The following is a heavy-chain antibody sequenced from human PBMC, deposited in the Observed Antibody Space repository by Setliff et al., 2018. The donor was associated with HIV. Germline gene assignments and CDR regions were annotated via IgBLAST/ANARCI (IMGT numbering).Heavy chain of an antibody. Sequence: SETLSLTCAVYGGSFSGNYWSWIRQPPGKGPEWIGEINHSGSTNYNPSFKRRVTISVDTSKKQFSLKLNSVTAADTAVYYCARGRGDIVLLVYTYPPDSWGQGKLVTVSS. D-gene: IGHD2-8*01. CDR3: ARGRGDIVLLVYTYPPDS. V-gene: IGHV4-34*01. J-gene: IGHJ4*02. CDR2: INHSGST. CDR1: GGSFSGNY.